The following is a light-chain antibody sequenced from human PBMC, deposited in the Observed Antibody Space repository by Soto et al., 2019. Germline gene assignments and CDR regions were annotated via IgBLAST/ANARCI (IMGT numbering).Light chain of an antibody. V-gene: IGLV2-14*01. CDR3: SSYTSSSTSGWV. Sequence: QSALTQPASVSGSPGQSIPISCTGTSSDVGGYNYVSWYQQHPGKAPKLMIYDVSNRPSGVSNRFSGSKSGNTASLTISGLQAEDEADYYCSSYTSSSTSGWVFGGGTKLTVL. CDR2: DVS. CDR1: SSDVGGYNY. J-gene: IGLJ3*02.